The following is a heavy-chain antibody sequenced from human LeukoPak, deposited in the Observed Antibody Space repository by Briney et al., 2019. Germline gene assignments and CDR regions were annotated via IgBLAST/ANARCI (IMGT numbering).Heavy chain of an antibody. Sequence: ASVKVSCKASGYTFTSYYMHWVRQAPGQGLEWMGWMNPNSGNTGYAQKFQGRVTMTRNTSISTAYMELSSLRSEDTAVYYCATRANDAFDIWGQGTMVTVSS. CDR2: MNPNSGNT. V-gene: IGHV1-8*02. CDR1: GYTFTSYY. J-gene: IGHJ3*02. CDR3: ATRANDAFDI.